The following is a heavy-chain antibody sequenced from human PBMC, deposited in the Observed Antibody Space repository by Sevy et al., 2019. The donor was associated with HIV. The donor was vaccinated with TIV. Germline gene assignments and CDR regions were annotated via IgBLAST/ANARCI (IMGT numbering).Heavy chain of an antibody. Sequence: GGCLRLSCEASGFSFSHYAFLWVRQAPGKGLEWVSLISYDGTHKYYADSMKGRFTISRDNSKNTLFLQMTNLRADDTAVYYCARVAVSYCTNDCYHRFDYWGQGALVTVSS. D-gene: IGHD2-8*01. CDR1: GFSFSHYA. V-gene: IGHV3-30-3*01. CDR2: ISYDGTHK. CDR3: ARVAVSYCTNDCYHRFDY. J-gene: IGHJ4*02.